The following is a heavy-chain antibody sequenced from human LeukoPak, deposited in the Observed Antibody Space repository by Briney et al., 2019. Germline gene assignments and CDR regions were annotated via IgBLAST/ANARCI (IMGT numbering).Heavy chain of an antibody. CDR2: ISYDGSNK. D-gene: IGHD2-15*01. CDR1: GFTFSSYA. Sequence: GGSLRLSCAASGFTFSSYAMHWVRRAPGKGLEWGAVISYDGSNKYYADSVKGRFTISRDNSKNTLYLQMNSLRAEDTAVYYCARDLKDIVVVVAATWDVWGKGTTVTVSS. CDR3: ARDLKDIVVVVAATWDV. V-gene: IGHV3-30*04. J-gene: IGHJ6*04.